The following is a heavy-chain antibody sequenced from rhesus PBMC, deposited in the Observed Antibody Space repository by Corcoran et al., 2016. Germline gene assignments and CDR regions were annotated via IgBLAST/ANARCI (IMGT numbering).Heavy chain of an antibody. CDR2: IHCSGSRT. D-gene: IGHD7-45*01. Sequence: QVQLQESGPGLVKPSETQSVTCAVNGGSLPSSYWTWNRQATGKGLVWIGYIHCSGSRTTYNPSLERRVTLSLATSKNQFSLRVTSMTAADTAVYYCAHDHWGSVDYWGQGVLVTVSS. CDR1: GGSLPSSY. J-gene: IGHJ4*01. CDR3: AHDHWGSVDY. V-gene: IGHV4-169*02.